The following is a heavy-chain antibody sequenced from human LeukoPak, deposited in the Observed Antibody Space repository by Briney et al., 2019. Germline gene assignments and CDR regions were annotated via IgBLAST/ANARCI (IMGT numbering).Heavy chain of an antibody. V-gene: IGHV3-7*01. J-gene: IGHJ3*02. CDR2: IKQDGSEK. CDR3: ARDSNRNDAFDI. CDR1: GVTFSSYW. D-gene: IGHD1-14*01. Sequence: PGGSLRLTCAASGVTFSSYWMSWVRQAPGKGLEWLANIKQDGSEKYYVDSVKGRFTISRDNAKNSLHLQMNGLRAEDTAVYYCARDSNRNDAFDIWGQGTMVTVSS.